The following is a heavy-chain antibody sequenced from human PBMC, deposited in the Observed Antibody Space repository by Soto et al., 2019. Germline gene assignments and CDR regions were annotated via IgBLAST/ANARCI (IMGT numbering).Heavy chain of an antibody. CDR3: AREGAAAEFDD. CDR1: RGSVSSSY. V-gene: IGHV4-59*02. CDR2: VFNSGST. J-gene: IGHJ4*02. Sequence: SETLSLTCTVSRGSVSSSYWSWIRQPPGKGLEWIGTVFNSGSTNYNPSLKSRVTISVDTSKKQFSLKVSSATAADTAVYYCAREGAAAEFDDWGLGTLVTVSS. D-gene: IGHD6-13*01.